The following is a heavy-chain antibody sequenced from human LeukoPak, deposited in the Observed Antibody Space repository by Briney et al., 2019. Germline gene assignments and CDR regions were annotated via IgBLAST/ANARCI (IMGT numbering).Heavy chain of an antibody. D-gene: IGHD5-18*01. J-gene: IGHJ3*02. CDR2: TYYRSKWYN. V-gene: IGHV6-1*01. Sequence: WRTLSLTCAISGDSVSSNSASWGWIRQSPSRGLEWLGRTYYRSKWYNDYAVSVKSRITINPDTSKNQFSLQLNSVTPEDTAVYYCARDPGFNYGHAFDIWGQGTMVTVSS. CDR3: ARDPGFNYGHAFDI. CDR1: GDSVSSNSAS.